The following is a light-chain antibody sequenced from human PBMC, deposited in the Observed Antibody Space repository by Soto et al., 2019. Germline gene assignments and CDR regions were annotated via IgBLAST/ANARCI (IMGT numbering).Light chain of an antibody. V-gene: IGKV1-39*01. CDR1: QTISSY. CDR3: QQNQSIPYT. J-gene: IGKJ2*01. CDR2: AAS. Sequence: DIQMTQSPSSLSASLGYRVTITCRASQTISSYLDWYQQKPDKAPKLLIYAASSLQSGVPSRFSGSGSGTDFTLTISSLQPGDFATYYCQQNQSIPYTFGQGTKVEIK.